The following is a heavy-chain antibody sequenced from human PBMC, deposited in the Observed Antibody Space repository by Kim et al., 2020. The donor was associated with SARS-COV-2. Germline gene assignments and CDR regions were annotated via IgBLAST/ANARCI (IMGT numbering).Heavy chain of an antibody. J-gene: IGHJ1*01. CDR3: ARGGVAWSEAQH. CDR2: IKEDGTVK. V-gene: IGHV3-7*03. CDR1: GFTFSNYW. Sequence: GGSLRLSCAASGFTFSNYWMTWVRQAPGKGLEWVANIKEDGTVKSYADSVKGRFTISRDNAKSAQYLEINSLRVEDTSIYYCARGGVAWSEAQHWGQGTLVTVSS. D-gene: IGHD2-8*02.